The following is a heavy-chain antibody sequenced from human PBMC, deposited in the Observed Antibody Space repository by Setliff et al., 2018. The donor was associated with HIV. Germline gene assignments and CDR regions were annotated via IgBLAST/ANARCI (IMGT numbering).Heavy chain of an antibody. V-gene: IGHV4-38-2*02. D-gene: IGHD3-16*01. CDR3: AKHDFGEGSCFDP. Sequence: SETLSLTRTVSGQFISDGYYWGWIRQPPGKGLEWIGSVYHSGKTYYNPSLKSRVTMSADTSKNQISLMLRSMTAADTAVYYCAKHDFGEGSCFDPWGQGSLVTVS. CDR2: VYHSGKT. J-gene: IGHJ5*02. CDR1: GQFISDGYY.